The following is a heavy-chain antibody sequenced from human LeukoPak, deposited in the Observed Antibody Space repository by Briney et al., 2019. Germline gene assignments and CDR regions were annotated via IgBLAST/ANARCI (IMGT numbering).Heavy chain of an antibody. CDR3: ARIRKGGGGSYYFDY. CDR2: IIPIFGTA. D-gene: IGHD1-26*01. Sequence: GSSVKVSCKASGGTFSSYAISWVRQAPGQGLEWMGGIIPIFGTANYAQKFQGRVTITADESTSTAYMELSSLRSEDTAVYYCARIRKGGGGSYYFDYWGQGTLVTVSS. V-gene: IGHV1-69*01. J-gene: IGHJ4*02. CDR1: GGTFSSYA.